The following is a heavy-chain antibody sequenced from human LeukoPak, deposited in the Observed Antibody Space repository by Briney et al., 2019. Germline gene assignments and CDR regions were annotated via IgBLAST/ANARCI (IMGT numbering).Heavy chain of an antibody. J-gene: IGHJ4*02. V-gene: IGHV1-18*01. CDR1: GYTFTSYG. CDR3: ARDLHKYSSSWYPFDY. Sequence: GASVKVSCKASGYTFTSYGISWVRQAPGQGLEWMGWISAYNGNTNYAQKLQGRVTMTTDTSTSTAYMELRSLRSDDTAVYYCARDLHKYSSSWYPFDYWGQGTLVTVSS. CDR2: ISAYNGNT. D-gene: IGHD6-13*01.